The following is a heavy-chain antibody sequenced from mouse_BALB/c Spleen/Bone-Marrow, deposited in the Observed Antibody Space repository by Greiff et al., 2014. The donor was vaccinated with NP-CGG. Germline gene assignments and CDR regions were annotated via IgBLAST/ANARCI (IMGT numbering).Heavy chain of an antibody. Sequence: VQLQQSGAELARPGASVKLSCKASGYTFTSYWMQWVKQRPGQGLEWIGAIYPGDGDTMYTQKFKGKATLTADKSSSTAYMQLSSLASEDSAVYYCARDGNYPAWFAYWGQGTLVTVSA. J-gene: IGHJ3*01. CDR2: IYPGDGDT. CDR3: ARDGNYPAWFAY. V-gene: IGHV1-87*01. D-gene: IGHD2-1*01. CDR1: GYTFTSYW.